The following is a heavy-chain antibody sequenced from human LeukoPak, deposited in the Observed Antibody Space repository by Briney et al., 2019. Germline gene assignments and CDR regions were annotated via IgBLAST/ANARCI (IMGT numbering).Heavy chain of an antibody. CDR3: ARGAMVRGVIVDY. D-gene: IGHD3-10*01. J-gene: IGHJ4*02. CDR2: IYHSGST. CDR1: GYSISSGYY. Sequence: SETLSLTCTVSGYSISSGYYWGWIRQPPGKGLEWIGSIYHSGSTNYNPSLKSRVTISVDTSKNQFSLKLSSVTAADTAVYYCARGAMVRGVIVDYWGQGTLVTVSS. V-gene: IGHV4-38-2*02.